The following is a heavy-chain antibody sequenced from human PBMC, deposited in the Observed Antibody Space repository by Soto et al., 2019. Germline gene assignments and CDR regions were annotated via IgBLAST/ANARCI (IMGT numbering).Heavy chain of an antibody. CDR1: GFTFSNFW. CDR2: ASPDGSIT. Sequence: PGGSLRLSCAASGFTFSNFWVHWFRQAPGKGLVWVSRASPDGSITSDADSVNGRFTISRDNAKNMLYMEMNSLRAEDTSGYYCASHGSGDYFWFDPWGQGTLVNVSS. D-gene: IGHD4-17*01. V-gene: IGHV3-74*01. J-gene: IGHJ5*02. CDR3: ASHGSGDYFWFDP.